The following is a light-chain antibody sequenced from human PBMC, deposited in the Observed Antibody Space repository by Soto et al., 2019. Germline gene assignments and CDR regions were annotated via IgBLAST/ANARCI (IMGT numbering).Light chain of an antibody. Sequence: QSAPTQPPSASGSPGQSVTISCTGTKSDIGVYDFVSWYQHHPGKAPRLIIYEVVQRPSGVPDRFSGSKSGNTASLTVSGLQAADEADYFCKSYAGSNTYVFGSGTKLTVL. CDR1: KSDIGVYDF. V-gene: IGLV2-8*01. J-gene: IGLJ1*01. CDR2: EVV. CDR3: KSYAGSNTYV.